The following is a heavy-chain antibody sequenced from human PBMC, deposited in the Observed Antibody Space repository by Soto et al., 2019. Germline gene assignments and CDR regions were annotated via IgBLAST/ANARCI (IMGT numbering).Heavy chain of an antibody. J-gene: IGHJ4*02. CDR3: ARAPVRLGDHPPYYFDY. CDR2: INAGNGNT. Sequence: GASVKVSCKASGYTFTSYAMHWVRQAPGQRLEWMGWINAGNGNTKYSQKFQGRVTITRDTSASTAYMELSSLRSEDTAVYYCARAPVRLGDHPPYYFDYWGQGTLVTVSS. D-gene: IGHD3-16*01. V-gene: IGHV1-3*01. CDR1: GYTFTSYA.